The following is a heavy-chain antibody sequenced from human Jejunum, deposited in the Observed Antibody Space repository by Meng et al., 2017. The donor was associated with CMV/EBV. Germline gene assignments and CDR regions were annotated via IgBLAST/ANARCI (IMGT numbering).Heavy chain of an antibody. Sequence: VGSGFSFSVYGMNWVRQAPGKGLEWVSCISTSSSFIHYADSIKDRFVIPRDNAKNSLYLQMDSLRAEDTAVFYCAKGGDGSKRIDYWGQGILVTVSS. CDR3: AKGGDGSKRIDY. CDR2: ISTSSSFI. CDR1: GFSFSVYG. J-gene: IGHJ4*02. V-gene: IGHV3-21*04. D-gene: IGHD2-15*01.